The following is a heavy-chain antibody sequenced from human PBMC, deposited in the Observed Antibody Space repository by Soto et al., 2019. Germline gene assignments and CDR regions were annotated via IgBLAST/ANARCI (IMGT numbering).Heavy chain of an antibody. V-gene: IGHV4-61*01. CDR3: AVGLMGSGLPFDY. D-gene: IGHD2-8*01. CDR2: IYYSGST. CDR1: GGSVSSGSYY. J-gene: IGHJ4*02. Sequence: SETLSLTCTVSGGSVSSGSYYWSWIRQPPGKGLEWTGYIYYSGSTNYNPSLKSRVTISVDTSKNQFSLKLSSVTAADTAVYYCAVGLMGSGLPFDYWGQGTLVTVSS.